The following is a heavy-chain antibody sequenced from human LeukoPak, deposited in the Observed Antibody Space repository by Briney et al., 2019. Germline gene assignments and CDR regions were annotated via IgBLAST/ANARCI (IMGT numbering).Heavy chain of an antibody. CDR2: IRYDGSNK. V-gene: IGHV3-30*02. D-gene: IGHD3-22*01. J-gene: IGHJ4*02. CDR3: ATPYYDSSGYGRYYFDY. Sequence: GGSLRLPCAASGFTFSSYGMHWVRQAPGKGLEWVAFIRYDGSNKYYADSVKGRFTISRDNAKNTLYLQMNSLRAEDTAVYYCATPYYDSSGYGRYYFDYWGQGTLVTVSS. CDR1: GFTFSSYG.